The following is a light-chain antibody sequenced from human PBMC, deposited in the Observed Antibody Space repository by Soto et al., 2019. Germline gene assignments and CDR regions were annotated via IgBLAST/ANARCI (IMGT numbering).Light chain of an antibody. CDR3: QQYHSAPST. V-gene: IGKV3-20*01. CDR2: DAS. Sequence: EVGLAQSPPTLCITPGERATLSCRASQSVYSSHLAWYRQKPGQVPRLLIYDASSRATGIPDRFSGSGSGTDFTLTISRLEPEDFAVYYCQQYHSAPSTSVPGTKVYIK. J-gene: IGKJ3*01. CDR1: QSVYSSH.